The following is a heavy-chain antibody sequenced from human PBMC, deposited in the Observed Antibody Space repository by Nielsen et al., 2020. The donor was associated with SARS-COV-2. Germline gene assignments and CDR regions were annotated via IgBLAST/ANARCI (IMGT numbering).Heavy chain of an antibody. D-gene: IGHD6-6*01. CDR2: IGTAGDT. J-gene: IGHJ6*03. V-gene: IGHV3-13*01. CDR3: ARGRSSSIYYYYMDV. CDR1: GFTFSSYD. Sequence: GESLKISCAASGFTFSSYDMHWVRQATGKGLEWVSAIGTAGDTYYPGSVKGRFTISRENAKNSLYLQMNSLRAGDTAVYYCARGRSSSIYYYYMDVWGKGTTVTVSS.